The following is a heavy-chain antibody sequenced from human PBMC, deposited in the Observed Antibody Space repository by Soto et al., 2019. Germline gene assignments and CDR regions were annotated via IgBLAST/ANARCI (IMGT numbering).Heavy chain of an antibody. J-gene: IGHJ4*02. CDR3: ARDNVWLSSSANFDY. Sequence: GGSLRLSCAASGFTFSSYSMNWVRQAPGKGLEWVSYISSSSSTIYYADSVEGRFTISRDNAKNSLYLQMNSLRDEDTAVYYCARDNVWLSSSANFDYWGQGTLVTVSS. V-gene: IGHV3-48*02. D-gene: IGHD6-6*01. CDR2: ISSSSSTI. CDR1: GFTFSSYS.